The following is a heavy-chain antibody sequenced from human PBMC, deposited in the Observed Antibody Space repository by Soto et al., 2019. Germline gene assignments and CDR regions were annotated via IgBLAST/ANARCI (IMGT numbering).Heavy chain of an antibody. V-gene: IGHV4-39*01. CDR2: IYYSGST. J-gene: IGHJ3*02. CDR3: ARPLVGATVGDAFDI. Sequence: QLQLQESGPGLVKPSETLSLTCTVSGGSISSSSYYWGWIRQPPGKGLEWIGSIYYSGSTYYNPSLKSRVTISVDTSKNQSSLKLSSVTAADTAVYYCARPLVGATVGDAFDIWGQGTMVTVSS. CDR1: GGSISSSSYY. D-gene: IGHD1-26*01.